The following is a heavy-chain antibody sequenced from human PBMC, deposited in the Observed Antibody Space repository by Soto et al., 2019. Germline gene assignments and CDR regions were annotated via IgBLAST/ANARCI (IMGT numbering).Heavy chain of an antibody. Sequence: VQLVESGGTLVRPGASLRLSCAAAGFTFNEYAMNWVRQAPGKGLEWISYIGGRNTNIYYADSVKGRFTISRDNPTNSLFLQMNGLRDEDTAVYYCARDCDNDGCFRSMKFWGQGALVTVSS. J-gene: IGHJ4*02. CDR3: ARDCDNDGCFRSMKF. CDR1: GFTFNEYA. D-gene: IGHD2-21*01. V-gene: IGHV3-48*02. CDR2: IGGRNTNI.